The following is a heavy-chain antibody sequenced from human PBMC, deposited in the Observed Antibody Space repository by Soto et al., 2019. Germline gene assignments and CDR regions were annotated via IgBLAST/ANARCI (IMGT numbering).Heavy chain of an antibody. Sequence: QITLKESGPTLVKPTQTLTLTCTFSGFSLSTSGVGVAWTRQPPGKALEWLALIYWDDDNRYSPSLKSRLTITKDPPKNPVVLTMTNMDPVDTGTYYCAHSSLDRRTYYYGMDVWGQGTTVTVSS. CDR3: AHSSLDRRTYYYGMDV. CDR1: GFSLSTSGVG. D-gene: IGHD3-9*01. V-gene: IGHV2-5*02. CDR2: IYWDDDN. J-gene: IGHJ6*02.